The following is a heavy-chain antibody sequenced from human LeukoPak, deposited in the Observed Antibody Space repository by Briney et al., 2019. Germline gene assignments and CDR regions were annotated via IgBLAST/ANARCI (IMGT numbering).Heavy chain of an antibody. CDR2: LYYSGST. CDR1: GGSISSYY. D-gene: IGHD2-15*01. CDR3: ARHAPGFGCSGGSCYSRPYNWFDP. Sequence: SETLSLTCTVSGGSISSYYWSWIRQPPGKGLEWIGYLYYSGSTNYNPSLKSRVTISVDTSKNQFSLKLTSVTAADTAVYYCARHAPGFGCSGGSCYSRPYNWFDPWGQGTLVTVSS. V-gene: IGHV4-59*01. J-gene: IGHJ5*02.